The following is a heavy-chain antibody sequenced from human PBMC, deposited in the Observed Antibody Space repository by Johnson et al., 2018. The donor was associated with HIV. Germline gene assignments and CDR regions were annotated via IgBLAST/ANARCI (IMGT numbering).Heavy chain of an antibody. CDR3: ASGGWLEGAFDI. D-gene: IGHD6-19*01. Sequence: MLLVESGGGLVQPGGSLRLSCAASGFTVSSIYMSWVRQAPGKGLEWVSIIYSGGSTYYADSVQGRFTISRDNSKNTLYLQMNSLRAEDTAVYYCASGGWLEGAFDIWGQGTMVTVSS. J-gene: IGHJ3*02. CDR2: IYSGGST. CDR1: GFTVSSIY. V-gene: IGHV3-66*02.